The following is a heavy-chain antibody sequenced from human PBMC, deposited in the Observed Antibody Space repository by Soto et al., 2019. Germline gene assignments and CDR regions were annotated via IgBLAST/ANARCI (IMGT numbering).Heavy chain of an antibody. CDR3: ASGYLITGTTVTQDWFDP. Sequence: RLSCAASGFTVSSNYMSWVRQAPGKGPEWVSVIYSGGSNKYYADSVKGRFTISRDNSKNTLYLQMNSLRAEDTAVYYCASGYLITGTTVTQDWFDPWGQGTLVTVSS. CDR1: GFTVSSNY. J-gene: IGHJ5*02. CDR2: IYSGGSNK. V-gene: IGHV3-53*05. D-gene: IGHD1-20*01.